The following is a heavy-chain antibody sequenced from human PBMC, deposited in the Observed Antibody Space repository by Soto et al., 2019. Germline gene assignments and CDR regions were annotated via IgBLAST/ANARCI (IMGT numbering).Heavy chain of an antibody. D-gene: IGHD3-22*01. CDR1: GFKFGDYA. Sequence: PGGSLRLSCAASGFKFGDYAMTWVRQAPGKGLEWVGFIRNNGYGGTANYAASVKGRFTISRDDSKTIAYLQMNSLKTEDTAVYYCIRGSFGYYGPWGQGTPVTVSS. CDR2: IRNNGYGGTA. V-gene: IGHV3-49*04. CDR3: IRGSFGYYGP. J-gene: IGHJ5*02.